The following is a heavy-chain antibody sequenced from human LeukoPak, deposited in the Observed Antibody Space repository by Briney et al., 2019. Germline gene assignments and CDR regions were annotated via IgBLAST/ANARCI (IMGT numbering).Heavy chain of an antibody. Sequence: GGSLRLSCAASGFTFSSYSMNWVRQAPGKGLEWVSSISSSSSYIYYADSVKGRFTISRDNAKNSLYLQMNSLRAEDTAVYYCARDKTSNPRFIVGANWFDPWGQGTLATVSS. CDR3: ARDKTSNPRFIVGANWFDP. J-gene: IGHJ5*02. CDR1: GFTFSSYS. D-gene: IGHD1-26*01. CDR2: ISSSSSYI. V-gene: IGHV3-21*01.